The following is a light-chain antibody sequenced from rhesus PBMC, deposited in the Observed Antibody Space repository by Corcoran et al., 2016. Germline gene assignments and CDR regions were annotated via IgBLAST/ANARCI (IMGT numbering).Light chain of an antibody. J-gene: IGKJ2*01. Sequence: ETVVTQSPATLSLSPGERATLSCRASQTVGNYLAWYQERPGQAPRLLIYGASSRATGTPERCGGSGSGTDFTLTISSLEPEDVGIYYCQQSNNLSSFGQGTKVEIK. CDR1: QTVGNY. CDR3: QQSNNLSS. CDR2: GAS. V-gene: IGKV3-24*04.